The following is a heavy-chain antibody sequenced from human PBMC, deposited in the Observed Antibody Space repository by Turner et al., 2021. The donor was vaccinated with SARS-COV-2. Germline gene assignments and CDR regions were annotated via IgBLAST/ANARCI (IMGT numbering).Heavy chain of an antibody. CDR1: GFSFSSFD. V-gene: IGHV3-30*18. Sequence: QVQLVESGGGVVQPGRSLRLSCAASGFSFSSFDMHWVRQAPGKGLEWVAFMSFDGSNTHYTDSVKGRFTIARDSSKNTLDLQMASLRTEDTALYYCAKEGAENYYFDCWGQGTLVTVSS. J-gene: IGHJ4*02. CDR2: MSFDGSNT. CDR3: AKEGAENYYFDC. D-gene: IGHD1-7*01.